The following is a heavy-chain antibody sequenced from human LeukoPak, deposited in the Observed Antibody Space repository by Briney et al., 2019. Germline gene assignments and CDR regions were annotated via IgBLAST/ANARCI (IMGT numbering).Heavy chain of an antibody. CDR1: GFTFSSYA. Sequence: GGSLRLSCAASGFTFSSYAMSWVRQAPGKGLEWVSAISGSGGSSYYADSVKGRFTISRDNSKNTLYLQMNSLRAEDTAVYYCASLGMAAALLDPWGQGTLVTVSS. CDR2: ISGSGGSS. J-gene: IGHJ5*02. D-gene: IGHD6-13*01. V-gene: IGHV3-23*01. CDR3: ASLGMAAALLDP.